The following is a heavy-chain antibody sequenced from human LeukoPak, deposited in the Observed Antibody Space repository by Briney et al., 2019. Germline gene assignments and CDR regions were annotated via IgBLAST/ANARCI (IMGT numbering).Heavy chain of an antibody. CDR2: INHSGST. CDR3: AGNLWFGGAFDI. Sequence: SETLSLTCTVSGASVNSFYWSWIRQPPGKGLEWIGEINHSGSTNYNPSLKSRVTISVDTSKNQFSLKLSSVTAADTAVYYCAGNLWFGGAFDIWGQGTMVTVSS. D-gene: IGHD3-10*01. J-gene: IGHJ3*02. CDR1: GASVNSFY. V-gene: IGHV4-34*01.